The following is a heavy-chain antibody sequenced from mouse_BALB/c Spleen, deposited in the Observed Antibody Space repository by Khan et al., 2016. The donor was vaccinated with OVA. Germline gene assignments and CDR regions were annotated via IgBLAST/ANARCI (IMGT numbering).Heavy chain of an antibody. J-gene: IGHJ3*01. CDR3: SRSGYGTFAY. V-gene: IGHV1S81*02. D-gene: IGHD2-1*01. CDR1: GYTFTNYY. CDR2: INPSNGGT. Sequence: QVQLKESGAELVKPGASVRLSCKASGYTFTNYYLYWVKQRPGHGLEWIGDINPSNGGTNFNEKFKNKVTLTVDKSSSTAYMQLSSLTSEDSAVYYCSRSGYGTFAYWGQGTLGTVSA.